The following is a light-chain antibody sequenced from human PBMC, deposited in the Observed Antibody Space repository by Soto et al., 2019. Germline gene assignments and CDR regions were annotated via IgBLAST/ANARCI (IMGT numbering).Light chain of an antibody. J-gene: IGLJ2*01. CDR1: SSNIGSNT. CDR3: STWDATLNALI. CDR2: SNN. V-gene: IGLV1-44*01. Sequence: QSVLTQPPSASGTPGQRVTISCSGSSSNIGSNTVNWYQQLPGAAPKFLMYSNNQRPSGVPDRFSGSKSGTSASLAISGLQSDDEADYYCSTWDATLNALIFGGGTKVTVL.